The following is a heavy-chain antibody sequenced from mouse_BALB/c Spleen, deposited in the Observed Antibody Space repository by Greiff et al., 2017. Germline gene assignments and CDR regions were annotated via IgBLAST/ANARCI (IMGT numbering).Heavy chain of an antibody. D-gene: IGHD3-2*01. CDR2: ISSGSSTI. V-gene: IGHV5-17*02. J-gene: IGHJ4*01. CDR3: ARKTARATSYAMDY. CDR1: GFTFSSFG. Sequence: DVKLVESGGGLVQPGGSRKLSCAASGFTFSSFGMHWVRQAPEKGLEWVAYISSGSSTIYYADTVKGRFTISRDNPKNTLFLQMTSLRSEDTAMYYCARKTARATSYAMDYWGQGTSVTVSS.